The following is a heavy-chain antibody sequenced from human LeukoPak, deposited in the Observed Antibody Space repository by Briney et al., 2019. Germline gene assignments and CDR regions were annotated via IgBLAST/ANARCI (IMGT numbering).Heavy chain of an antibody. CDR1: GFTFSNYW. Sequence: GGSLRLSCAASGFTFSNYWMSWVRQAPGKGLEWVANIKEDGSAKYYVDSVRGRFTISRDNAKNSLYLQMNSLRAEDTAVYYCAKDGALVGATNIDAFDIWGQGTMVTVSS. CDR3: AKDGALVGATNIDAFDI. V-gene: IGHV3-7*01. D-gene: IGHD1-26*01. CDR2: IKEDGSAK. J-gene: IGHJ3*02.